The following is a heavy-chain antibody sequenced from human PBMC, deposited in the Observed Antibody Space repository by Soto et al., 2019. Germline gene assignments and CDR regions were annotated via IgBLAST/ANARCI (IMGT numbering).Heavy chain of an antibody. V-gene: IGHV1-58*01. CDR2: IVVGSGNT. CDR3: AADRRDYGGNSGY. J-gene: IGHJ4*02. Sequence: SVKVSCKASGFTFTSSAVQWVRQARGQRLEWIGWIVVGSGNTNYAQKFQERVTITRDMSTSTAYMELSSLRSEDTAVYYCAADRRDYGGNSGYWGQGTLVTVSS. CDR1: GFTFTSSA. D-gene: IGHD4-17*01.